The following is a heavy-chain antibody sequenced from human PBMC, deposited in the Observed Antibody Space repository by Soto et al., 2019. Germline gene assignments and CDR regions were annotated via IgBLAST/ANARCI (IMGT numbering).Heavy chain of an antibody. CDR3: ARGNALDV. V-gene: IGHV6-1*01. CDR2: TYYRSKWFH. Sequence: QGQLQQSGPGLVKPSQPLSLTCAISGAGVPCDITSLNWIKQAPSRGLEWLGRTYYRSKWFHDYASSVKSRITINPGTSKNQCSLQLNSMTPKDTAVYYCARGNALDVWGQGIVVTVSS. J-gene: IGHJ3*01. D-gene: IGHD3-10*01. CDR1: GAGVPCDITS.